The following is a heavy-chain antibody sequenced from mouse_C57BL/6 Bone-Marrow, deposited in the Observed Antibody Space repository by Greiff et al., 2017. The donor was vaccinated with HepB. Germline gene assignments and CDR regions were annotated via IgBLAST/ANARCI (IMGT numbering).Heavy chain of an antibody. D-gene: IGHD1-1*01. Sequence: VQLQQSGAELARPGASVKLSCKASGYTFTSYGISWVKQRTGQGLEWIGEIYPRSGNTYYNEKFKGKATLTADKSSITAYMELRSLTSEDSAVYFCARGVTTVVARYAMDYWGQGTSVTVSS. CDR2: IYPRSGNT. J-gene: IGHJ4*01. CDR1: GYTFTSYG. CDR3: ARGVTTVVARYAMDY. V-gene: IGHV1-81*01.